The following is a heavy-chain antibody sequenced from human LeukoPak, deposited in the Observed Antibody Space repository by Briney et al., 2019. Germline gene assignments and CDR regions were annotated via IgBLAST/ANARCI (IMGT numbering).Heavy chain of an antibody. V-gene: IGHV3-66*01. CDR1: GFTVSSNY. CDR3: ARDSERGWVGPATAFDI. D-gene: IGHD6-19*01. J-gene: IGHJ3*02. CDR2: IYSGGST. Sequence: GGSLRLSCAASGFTVSSNYMSWVRQAPGKGLEWVSVIYSGGSTYYADSVKGRFTISRDNSKNTLYLQMNSLRAEDTAVYYCARDSERGWVGPATAFDIWGQGTMVTVSS.